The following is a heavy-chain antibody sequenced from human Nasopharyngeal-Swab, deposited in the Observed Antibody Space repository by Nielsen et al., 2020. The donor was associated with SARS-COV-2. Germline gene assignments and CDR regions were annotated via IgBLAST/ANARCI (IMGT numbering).Heavy chain of an antibody. CDR3: ARAYYFDS. CDR2: IDGDGSIT. J-gene: IGHJ4*02. CDR1: GFTFSSYW. V-gene: IGHV3-74*01. Sequence: GGSLRLSCAASGFTFSSYWMHWVRLAPGKGLVWVARIDGDGSITNYADSVEGRFGISRDNAKNTVYLQMNSLRDEDTAVYYCARAYYFDSWGQGTLVTVSS.